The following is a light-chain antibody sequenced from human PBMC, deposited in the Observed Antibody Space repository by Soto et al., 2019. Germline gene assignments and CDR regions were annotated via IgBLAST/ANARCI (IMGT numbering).Light chain of an antibody. Sequence: QSVLTQPPSASGTPGQRVTISCSGRSSNIGSNYVYWFQQLPGTAPKLLIFGNNQRPSGVPDRFSGSKSGTSASLTISGLRSEDEADYYCAAWDDSLVFGGGTKLTVL. CDR3: AAWDDSLV. CDR2: GNN. J-gene: IGLJ3*02. CDR1: SSNIGSNY. V-gene: IGLV1-47*01.